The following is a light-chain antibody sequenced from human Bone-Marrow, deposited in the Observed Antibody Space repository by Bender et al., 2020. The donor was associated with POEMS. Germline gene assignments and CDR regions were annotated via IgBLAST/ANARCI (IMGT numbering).Light chain of an antibody. CDR2: EGS. CDR1: VVAKKY. CDR3: QVWDSSSDHVV. Sequence: SYELTQPSSVSVSPGQTARITCSGDVVAKKYVRWFQQRPGQAPVVVIYEGSERPSGIPERFSGSNSGTTATLTISRVEAGDEADYYCQVWDSSSDHVVFGGGTKLTVL. V-gene: IGLV3-27*01. J-gene: IGLJ2*01.